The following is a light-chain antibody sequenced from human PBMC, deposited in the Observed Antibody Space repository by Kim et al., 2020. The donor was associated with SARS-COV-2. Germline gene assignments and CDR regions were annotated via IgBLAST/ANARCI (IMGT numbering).Light chain of an antibody. CDR1: SGSSASNY. Sequence: TVTSSCTRSSGSSASNYVQWYQQRPGSAPSTVIYEDNQRPSGVPARFSGSIDSSSNSASLTISGLRTEDEADYYCQSYDSSTPCVFGGGTQLTVL. V-gene: IGLV6-57*03. CDR3: QSYDSSTPCV. CDR2: EDN. J-gene: IGLJ3*02.